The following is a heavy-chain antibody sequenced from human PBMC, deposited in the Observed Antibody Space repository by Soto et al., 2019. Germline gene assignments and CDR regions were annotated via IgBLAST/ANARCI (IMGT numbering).Heavy chain of an antibody. Sequence: KPSETLSLTCTVSGGSISSYYWSWIRQPPGKGLEWIGYIYYSGSTNYNPSLKSRVTISVDTSKNQFSLKLSSVTAADTAVYYCAREDYMDAFDIWGQGTMVTVSS. D-gene: IGHD4-4*01. CDR3: AREDYMDAFDI. CDR2: IYYSGST. J-gene: IGHJ3*02. CDR1: GGSISSYY. V-gene: IGHV4-59*01.